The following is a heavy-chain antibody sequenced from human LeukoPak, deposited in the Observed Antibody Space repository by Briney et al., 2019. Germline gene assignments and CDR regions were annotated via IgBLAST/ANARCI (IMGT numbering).Heavy chain of an antibody. J-gene: IGHJ4*02. D-gene: IGHD2-2*01. CDR3: LKGDCSSGLCGNY. Sequence: GGSLSLSCAASGIMFIDYVMYGVRQAPGKGLECVAVITDNYNTYYGDSVKGRFSVSRDNSKKTQYLQMNSLRVDDTALLHCLKGDCSSGLCGNYWGQGTRVIVSS. CDR2: ITDNYNT. CDR1: GIMFIDYV. V-gene: IGHV3-23*01.